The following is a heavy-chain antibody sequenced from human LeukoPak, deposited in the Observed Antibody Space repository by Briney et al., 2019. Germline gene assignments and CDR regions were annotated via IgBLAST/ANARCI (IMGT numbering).Heavy chain of an antibody. CDR1: GGSISSYY. J-gene: IGHJ4*02. V-gene: IGHV4-59*01. D-gene: IGHD3-10*01. CDR2: IYYSGSA. Sequence: SETLSLTCTVSGGSISSYYWSWIRQPPGKGLEWIGYIYYSGSANYNPSLKSRVTISVDTSKNQFSLKLSSVTAADTAVYYCALEGARGGFDYWGQGTLVTVSS. CDR3: ALEGARGGFDY.